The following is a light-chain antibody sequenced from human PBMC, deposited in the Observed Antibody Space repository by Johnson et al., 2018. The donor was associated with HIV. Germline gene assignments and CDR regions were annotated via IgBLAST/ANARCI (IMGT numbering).Light chain of an antibody. CDR3: GTWDISLSVGYV. CDR1: SSNIGNNY. J-gene: IGLJ1*01. CDR2: ENN. V-gene: IGLV1-51*02. Sequence: QPVLTQPPSVSAAPGQKVTISCSGSSSNIGNNYVSWYQQLPGTAPKLLIYENNKRPSGIPDRFSGSKSGTSATLGITGLQTGDEADYYCGTWDISLSVGYVFGTGTKVTVL.